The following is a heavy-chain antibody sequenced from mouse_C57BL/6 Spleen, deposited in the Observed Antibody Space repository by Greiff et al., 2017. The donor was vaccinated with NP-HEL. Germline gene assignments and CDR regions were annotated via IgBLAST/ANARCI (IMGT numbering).Heavy chain of an antibody. CDR2: IYPGDGDT. CDR3: ARGYYYGSNDWFAY. D-gene: IGHD1-1*01. V-gene: IGHV1-82*01. CDR1: GYAFSSSW. Sequence: VQLQQSGPELVKPGASVKISCKASGYAFSSSWMNWVKQRPGKGLEWIGRIYPGDGDTNYNGKFKGKATLTADKSSSTAYMQLSSLTSEDSAVYFCARGYYYGSNDWFAYWGQGTLVTVSA. J-gene: IGHJ3*01.